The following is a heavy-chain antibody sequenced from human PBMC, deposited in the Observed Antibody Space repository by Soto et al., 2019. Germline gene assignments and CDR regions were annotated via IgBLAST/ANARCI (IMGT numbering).Heavy chain of an antibody. J-gene: IGHJ4*02. CDR2: ISTYNGNT. D-gene: IGHD3-22*01. CDR1: GYTFTTYG. V-gene: IGHV1-18*01. CDR3: ARAPTEYYDNSGDFFLDY. Sequence: QVQLVQSGAEVKKPGASVKVSCKASGYTFTTYGMSWVRQAPGQGLDWMGWISTYNGNTKYAERLQGRVTMTTDTTTSTAYMALRSLRSDDTAVYYCARAPTEYYDNSGDFFLDYWGQGTLVTGSS.